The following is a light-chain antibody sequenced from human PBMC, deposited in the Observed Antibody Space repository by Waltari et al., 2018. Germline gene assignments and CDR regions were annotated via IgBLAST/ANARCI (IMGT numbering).Light chain of an antibody. CDR3: QQSFGSLT. J-gene: IGKJ4*01. V-gene: IGKV1-39*01. Sequence: DIQMTPSPSSRPASVGDRVTITCRASQTISNYLNWYQQKPGKVPKLLIYSASNLQSGVPSRFNGGGSGTDFTLTISSLQPEDFASYYCQQSFGSLTFGGGTTVE. CDR1: QTISNY. CDR2: SAS.